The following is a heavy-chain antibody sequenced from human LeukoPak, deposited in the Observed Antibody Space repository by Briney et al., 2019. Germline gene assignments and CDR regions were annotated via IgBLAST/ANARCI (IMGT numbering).Heavy chain of an antibody. CDR1: GGSISSYY. J-gene: IGHJ3*02. CDR2: IYYSGST. V-gene: IGHV4-59*08. D-gene: IGHD3-9*01. Sequence: SETLSLTCTVSGGSISSYYWSWIRQPPGKELEWIGYIYYSGSTNYNPSLKSRVTIPVDTSKNQFSLKLSSVTAADTAVYYCARHDYDILTGYRAFDIWGQGTMVTVSS. CDR3: ARHDYDILTGYRAFDI.